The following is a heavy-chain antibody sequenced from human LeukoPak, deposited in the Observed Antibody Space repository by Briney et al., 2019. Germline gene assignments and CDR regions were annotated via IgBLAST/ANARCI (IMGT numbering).Heavy chain of an antibody. V-gene: IGHV3-23*01. CDR1: GFTFSSYA. CDR2: ISGSGGST. D-gene: IGHD6-19*01. Sequence: PGGSLRLSCAASGFTFSSYAMSWVRQAPGKGLEWVSAISGSGGSTYYADSVKGRFTISRDNSKNTLYLQMNSLRAEDTAVYYCAKDRYSSGWYGSSSFGYYMDVWGKGTTVTVSS. CDR3: AKDRYSSGWYGSSSFGYYMDV. J-gene: IGHJ6*03.